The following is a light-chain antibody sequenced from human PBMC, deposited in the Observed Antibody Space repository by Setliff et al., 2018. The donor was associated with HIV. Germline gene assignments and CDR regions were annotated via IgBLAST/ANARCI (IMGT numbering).Light chain of an antibody. J-gene: IGLJ1*01. Sequence: SYELTQRPSASVAPGKTARITCGGDNIGIKSVHWYQQKPGQAPVVVMYYDHDRPSWIPERFSGSNSGNTATLTISRVEVGDEADYYCQVWDSSTDHYVFGSGTKATVL. CDR1: NIGIKS. V-gene: IGLV3-21*04. CDR2: YDH. CDR3: QVWDSSTDHYV.